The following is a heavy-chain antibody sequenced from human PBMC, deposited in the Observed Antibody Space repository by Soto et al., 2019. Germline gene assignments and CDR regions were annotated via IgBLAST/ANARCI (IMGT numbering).Heavy chain of an antibody. Sequence: SVKVSCKASGGTFSSYAVSWVRQAPGQGLEWVGEIIPMYGMPNLAHRFQGRVTVTADESTSTVYMEVSSLRSEDTAIYYCARVKESCSSTSCYKFFDFWGQGSLVTVSS. D-gene: IGHD2-2*02. CDR1: GGTFSSYA. V-gene: IGHV1-69*13. CDR2: IIPMYGMP. J-gene: IGHJ4*02. CDR3: ARVKESCSSTSCYKFFDF.